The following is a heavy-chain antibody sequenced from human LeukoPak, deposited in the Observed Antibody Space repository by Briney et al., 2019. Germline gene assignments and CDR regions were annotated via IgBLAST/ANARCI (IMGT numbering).Heavy chain of an antibody. J-gene: IGHJ4*02. CDR1: GGSISSGGYY. D-gene: IGHD2-21*02. V-gene: IGHV4-39*01. Sequence: KSSETLSLTCTVSGGSISSGGYYWSWIRQPPGKGLEWIGSIYYSGSTYYNPSLKSLVTISVDTSKNQFSLKLSSVTAADTAVYYCARHEAPRYCGGDCQRKTSPFDYWGQGTLVTVSS. CDR3: ARHEAPRYCGGDCQRKTSPFDY. CDR2: IYYSGST.